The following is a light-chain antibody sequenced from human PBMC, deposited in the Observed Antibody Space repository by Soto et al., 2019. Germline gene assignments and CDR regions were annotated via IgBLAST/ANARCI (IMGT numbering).Light chain of an antibody. CDR1: SSDVGGYNY. CDR2: DVT. J-gene: IGLJ1*01. CDR3: NSYAGSYTLYV. V-gene: IGLV2-11*01. Sequence: SALTEPGSVSGSPGQSVAISCAGTSSDVGGYNYVSWYQQHPGKAPKLMIYDVTKRPSGVPDRFSGSKSGNTASLTISGLQAEDEADYYCNSYAGSYTLYVFGTGTKVTVL.